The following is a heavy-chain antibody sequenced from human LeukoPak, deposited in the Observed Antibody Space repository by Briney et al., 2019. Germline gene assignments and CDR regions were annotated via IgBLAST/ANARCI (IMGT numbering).Heavy chain of an antibody. CDR1: GGSISSSSYY. CDR3: ASGKGKLWFGELLPFDY. D-gene: IGHD3-10*01. Sequence: SETLSLTCTVSGGSISSSSYYWGWIRQPPGKGLEWIGSIYYSGSTYYNPSLKSRVTISVDTSKNQFSLKLSSVTAADTAVYYCASGKGKLWFGELLPFDYWGQGTLVTVSS. V-gene: IGHV4-39*07. J-gene: IGHJ4*02. CDR2: IYYSGST.